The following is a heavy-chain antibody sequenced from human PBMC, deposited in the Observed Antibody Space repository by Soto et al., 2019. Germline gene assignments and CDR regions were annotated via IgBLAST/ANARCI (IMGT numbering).Heavy chain of an antibody. CDR3: ARYRTSGNWSKFDY. CDR2: IYYNRTT. V-gene: IGHV4-31*03. J-gene: IGHJ4*02. Sequence: QVLLQESGPRLMKPSQTLSLTCSVSGLTISSASYYWSWIRQHPGKGLEGVGNIYYNRTTYYSPSLKSRLTLWLDTSKIEFSLRLTSVTAADTALYFCARYRTSGNWSKFDYWGRGTLVSVSS. CDR1: GLTISSASYY. D-gene: IGHD6-13*01.